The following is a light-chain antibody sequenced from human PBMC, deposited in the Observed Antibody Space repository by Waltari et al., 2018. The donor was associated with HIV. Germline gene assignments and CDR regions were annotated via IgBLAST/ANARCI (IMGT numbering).Light chain of an antibody. J-gene: IGKJ5*01. CDR3: QQYHHWPLT. V-gene: IGKV3-15*01. Sequence: EIMMTQSPGTLSVSPGERATLSCRASQSVSSNLAWYQQKPGQAPRLLIYGASTRATGRPARVSGSGSGTEFSLTISSLQSEDFAVYYCQQYHHWPLTFGQGTRLEIK. CDR2: GAS. CDR1: QSVSSN.